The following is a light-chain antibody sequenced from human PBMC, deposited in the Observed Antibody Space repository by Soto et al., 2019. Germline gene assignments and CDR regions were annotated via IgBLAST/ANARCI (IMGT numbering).Light chain of an antibody. J-gene: IGKJ4*01. CDR3: QQRSNWQLT. CDR1: QSVSSY. V-gene: IGKV3-11*01. CDR2: DAS. Sequence: EIVLTQSPATLSLSPGERATLSCRASQSVSSYLAWYQQKPGQAPRLLIYDASNRATGIPARFRGSGSGTDFTLTIISLEPEDFAVYYCQQRSNWQLTFGGGTKVEIK.